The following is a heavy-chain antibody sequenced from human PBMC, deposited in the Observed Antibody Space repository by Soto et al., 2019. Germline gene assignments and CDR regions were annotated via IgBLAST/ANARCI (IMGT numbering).Heavy chain of an antibody. J-gene: IGHJ6*02. V-gene: IGHV3-48*02. CDR1: GFTFSSYS. CDR2: ISKSSSEI. CDR3: ARAGDFRTAEKYGLDV. Sequence: EVQLVESGGGLVQTGWSLRLSCAASGFTFSSYSMCWVRQAPGKGLEWISYISKSSSEIFYRDSVKGRFTISRDNAKNSLHLQMNSLRDEDTALYYCARAGDFRTAEKYGLDVWGQGTTVTVSS. D-gene: IGHD3-3*01.